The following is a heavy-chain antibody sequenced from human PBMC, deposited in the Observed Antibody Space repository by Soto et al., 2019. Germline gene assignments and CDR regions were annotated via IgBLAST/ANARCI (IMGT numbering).Heavy chain of an antibody. Sequence: EVQLLESGGGLVQPGGSLSLACAASGFSFSTLAMGWVRQAPGKGLEWVSGITYNGDTTHYTDSVKGRFTISRDNAKITLYLQMNGLRAEDTAVYYCAKDATRTSGWYYFDYWGQGALVTVSS. D-gene: IGHD6-19*01. CDR3: AKDATRTSGWYYFDY. V-gene: IGHV3-23*01. CDR1: GFSFSTLA. CDR2: ITYNGDTT. J-gene: IGHJ4*02.